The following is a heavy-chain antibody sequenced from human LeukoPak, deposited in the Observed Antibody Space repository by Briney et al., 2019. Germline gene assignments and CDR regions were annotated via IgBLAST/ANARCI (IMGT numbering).Heavy chain of an antibody. Sequence: GASVKVSCKASGYTFTSYDINWVRQATGQGLEWMGWMDPNSGNTGYAQKFQGRVTMTRNTSISTAYMELSSRRSEDTAVYYCARVRPRLVPKHSLDCWGQGTLVTVSS. V-gene: IGHV1-8*01. CDR1: GYTFTSYD. J-gene: IGHJ4*02. D-gene: IGHD2-2*01. CDR3: ARVRPRLVPKHSLDC. CDR2: MDPNSGNT.